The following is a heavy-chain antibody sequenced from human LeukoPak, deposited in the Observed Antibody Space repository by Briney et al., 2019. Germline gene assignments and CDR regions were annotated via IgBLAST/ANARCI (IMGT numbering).Heavy chain of an antibody. CDR3: ARDAWGFGAFDI. D-gene: IGHD7-27*01. V-gene: IGHV4-59*01. CDR2: IYYSGST. CDR1: GGSISSYY. Sequence: SETLSLTCTVSGGSISSYYWSWIQQPPGKGLEWIGYIYYSGSTNYNPSLKSRVTISVDTSKNQFSLKLSSVTAADTAVYYCARDAWGFGAFDIWGQGTMVTVSS. J-gene: IGHJ3*02.